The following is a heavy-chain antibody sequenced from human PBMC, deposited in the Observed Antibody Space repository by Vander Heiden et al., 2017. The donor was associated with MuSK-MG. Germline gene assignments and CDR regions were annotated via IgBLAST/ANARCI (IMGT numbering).Heavy chain of an antibody. CDR2: INHSGST. J-gene: IGHJ6*03. V-gene: IGHV4-34*01. CDR1: GGSFSGYY. D-gene: IGHD1-26*01. CDR3: ARGDGSPGTYYYYYMDV. Sequence: QVQLQQWGAGLLKPSETLSLTCAVYGGSFSGYYWSWIRQPPGKGLEWIGEINHSGSTNYNPSLKSRVTISVDTSKNQFSLKLSSVTAADTAVYYCARGDGSPGTYYYYYMDVWGKGTTVTVSS.